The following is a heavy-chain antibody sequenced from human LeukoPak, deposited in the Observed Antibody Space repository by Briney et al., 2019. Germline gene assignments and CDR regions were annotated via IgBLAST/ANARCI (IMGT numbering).Heavy chain of an antibody. D-gene: IGHD5-12*01. CDR2: IYPGDSDT. CDR1: GYSFTSYW. J-gene: IGHJ6*03. Sequence: GESLKISCKGSGYSFTSYWIGWVRQMPGKGLEWMGIIYPGDSDTRYSPSFQGQVTISADKSISTAYLQWSSLKASDTAMYYCARSPPINNLPDAYSGYDLPISAAPTYYYYYMDVWGKGTTVTVSS. V-gene: IGHV5-51*01. CDR3: ARSPPINNLPDAYSGYDLPISAAPTYYYYYMDV.